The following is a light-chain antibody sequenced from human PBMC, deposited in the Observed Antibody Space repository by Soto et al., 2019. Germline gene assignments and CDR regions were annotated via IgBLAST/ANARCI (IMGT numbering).Light chain of an antibody. Sequence: EIVLTQSPATLSLYPGERATLSCRASQSVGSYLVWYQQKPGQAPRLLIHGASNRATGIPARFSGSGSGTDFTLTISSLEPEDFAVYYCQQRSNWPPLFGQGKRLEIK. J-gene: IGKJ5*01. CDR2: GAS. CDR3: QQRSNWPPL. V-gene: IGKV3-11*01. CDR1: QSVGSY.